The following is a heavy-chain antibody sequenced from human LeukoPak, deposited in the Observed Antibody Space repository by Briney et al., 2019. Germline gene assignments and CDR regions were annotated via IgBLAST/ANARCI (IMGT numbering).Heavy chain of an antibody. V-gene: IGHV4-34*01. D-gene: IGHD2-2*02. CDR2: INHSGST. Sequence: PSETLSLTCAVYGGSFSGYYWSWIRQPPGKGLEWIGEINHSGSTNYNPSLKSRVTISVDTSKNQFSLKLSSVTAADTAVYYCARAPSDKIVVPAAILKYGGGFDPWGQGTLVTVSS. CDR3: ARAPSDKIVVPAAILKYGGGFDP. J-gene: IGHJ5*02. CDR1: GGSFSGYY.